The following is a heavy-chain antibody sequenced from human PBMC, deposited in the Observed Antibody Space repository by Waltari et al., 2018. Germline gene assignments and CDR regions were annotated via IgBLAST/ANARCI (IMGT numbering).Heavy chain of an antibody. CDR1: GDSISSYY. D-gene: IGHD3-3*01. Sequence: QVQLQESGPGLVKHSETLSLTCTVSGDSISSYYWSWIRQPPGKGLEWIGYIYYSGSTNYNPSLKSRVTISVDTSKNQFSLKLSSVTAADTAVYYCARGRRGATIFGAWDGMDVWRQGTTVTVSS. CDR2: IYYSGST. J-gene: IGHJ6*02. V-gene: IGHV4-59*01. CDR3: ARGRRGATIFGAWDGMDV.